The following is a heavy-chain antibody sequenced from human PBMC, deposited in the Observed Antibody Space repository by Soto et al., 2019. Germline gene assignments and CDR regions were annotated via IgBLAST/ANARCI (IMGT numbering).Heavy chain of an antibody. Sequence: SETLSLTCAVPGASISGSYYYWAWLRQSPGKGPEWIGSVFYTGFTSYNPSLESRVSVSVDTSKSQFSLKLSAVTAADTAVYYCAPSKKGYKWNYFDHWGQGALVTVYS. V-gene: IGHV4-39*01. CDR1: GASISGSYYY. D-gene: IGHD1-20*01. J-gene: IGHJ4*02. CDR2: VFYTGFT. CDR3: APSKKGYKWNYFDH.